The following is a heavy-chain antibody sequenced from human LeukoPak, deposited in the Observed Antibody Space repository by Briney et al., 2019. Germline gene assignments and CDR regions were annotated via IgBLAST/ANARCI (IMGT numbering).Heavy chain of an antibody. CDR3: AKGINWFDP. D-gene: IGHD2/OR15-2a*01. J-gene: IGHJ5*02. CDR1: GFAFGSNA. Sequence: GGSLRLSCAASGFAFGSNAMSWVRQAPGKGLDWVSSITGSGGGTYYAASVKGRFIVSRDNSKNTLYLQLNSLRPEDTAVYYCAKGINWFDPWGQGTWSPSPQ. CDR2: ITGSGGGT. V-gene: IGHV3-23*01.